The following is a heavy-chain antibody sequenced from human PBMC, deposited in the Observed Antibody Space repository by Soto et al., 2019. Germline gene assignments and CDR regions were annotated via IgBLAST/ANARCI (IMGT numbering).Heavy chain of an antibody. CDR2: IYPDVSAT. D-gene: IGHD3-3*01. CDR1: GYSFTNYW. Sequence: GESLKISCTGSGYSFTNYWIGWVRQMPGKGLERMGMIYPDVSATTYSPSYQGQVTFSDDTSINTAYLQWSSLKASDTAIYYCARLVWLALAARFDPLGHCTLFTVAS. J-gene: IGHJ5*02. V-gene: IGHV5-51*01. CDR3: ARLVWLALAARFDP.